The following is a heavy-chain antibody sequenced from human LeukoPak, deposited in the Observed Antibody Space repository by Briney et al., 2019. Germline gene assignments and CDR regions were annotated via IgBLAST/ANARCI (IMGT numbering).Heavy chain of an antibody. D-gene: IGHD4-17*01. V-gene: IGHV4-39*07. Sequence: PSETLSLTCTVSGGSINSNNYYWGWIRQPPGKGLEWIGSIYSSGSAYYNPSLKSRVTISVDTSKNQFSLRLSSVTAADTAVYYCARTGDGDHLILYGYWGQGTLVTVSS. J-gene: IGHJ4*02. CDR3: ARTGDGDHLILYGY. CDR1: GGSINSNNYY. CDR2: IYSSGSA.